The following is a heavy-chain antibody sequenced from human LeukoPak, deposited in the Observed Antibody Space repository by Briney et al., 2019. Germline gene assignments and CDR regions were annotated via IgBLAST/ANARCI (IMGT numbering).Heavy chain of an antibody. D-gene: IGHD4-17*01. CDR2: IMPGGHI. V-gene: IGHV3-66*01. CDR3: ARGNSATTTFDF. Sequence: PGGSLRLSCRASGFSVDSVFMNWVRQPPGKGLEWVSFIMPGGHIDYTDFVKGRFTISRDSFKNTLSLQMNSLRVDDSAVYYCARGNSATTTFDFWGQGTLVTVSS. J-gene: IGHJ4*02. CDR1: GFSVDSVF.